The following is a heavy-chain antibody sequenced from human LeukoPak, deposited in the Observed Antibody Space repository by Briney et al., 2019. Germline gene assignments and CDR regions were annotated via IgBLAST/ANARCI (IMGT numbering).Heavy chain of an antibody. J-gene: IGHJ5*02. CDR2: ISYDGSNK. D-gene: IGHD2-2*01. CDR1: GFTFSSYG. Sequence: PGGSLRLSCAASGFTFSSYGMHWVRQAPGKGLEWVAVISYDGSNKYYADSVKGRFTISRDNSKNTLYLQMNSLRAEDTAVYYCAKHSVGFDPWGQGTLVTVSS. CDR3: AKHSVGFDP. V-gene: IGHV3-30*18.